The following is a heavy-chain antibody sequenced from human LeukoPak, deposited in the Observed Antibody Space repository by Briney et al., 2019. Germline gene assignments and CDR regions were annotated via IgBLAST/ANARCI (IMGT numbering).Heavy chain of an antibody. CDR1: GGTFRSYV. V-gene: IGHV1-69*06. Sequence: SVKVSRKASGGTFRSYVISWVRQAPGQGLEWMGGIIPIFGTANYTQKFQGRVTITADKSTSIAYMELSSLRSEDTAVYYCAGARLRINYYYYYYMDVWGKGTTVTVSS. D-gene: IGHD4-17*01. CDR3: AGARLRINYYYYYYMDV. J-gene: IGHJ6*03. CDR2: IIPIFGTA.